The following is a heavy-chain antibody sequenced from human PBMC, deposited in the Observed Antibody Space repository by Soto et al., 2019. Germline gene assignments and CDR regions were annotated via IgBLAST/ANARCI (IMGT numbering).Heavy chain of an antibody. CDR2: IIPIFGTA. D-gene: IGHD6-19*01. V-gene: IGHV1-69*13. CDR1: GRPFSSYA. CDR3: ARVLGSGCLDP. J-gene: IGHJ5*02. Sequence: AVKVSCKASGRPFSSYAISSVRQAPGQGLEWMGGIIPIFGTANYAQKFQGRVTITADESTSTAYMELSSLRSEDTAVYYCARVLGSGCLDPWGQGTLVTVSS.